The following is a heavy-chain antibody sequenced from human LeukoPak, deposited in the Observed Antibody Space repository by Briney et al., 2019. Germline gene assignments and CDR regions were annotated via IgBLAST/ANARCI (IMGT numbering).Heavy chain of an antibody. CDR2: IYYSGST. D-gene: IGHD5-12*01. J-gene: IGHJ4*02. Sequence: SETLSLTCTVSGGSISSSSYYWGWIRQPPGKGLEWIGSIYYSGSTYYNPSLKSRVTISVDTSKNQFSLKLSSVTAADTAVYYCARDMVATIPSTGYYFDYWGQGTLVTVSS. CDR3: ARDMVATIPSTGYYFDY. CDR1: GGSISSSSYY. V-gene: IGHV4-39*07.